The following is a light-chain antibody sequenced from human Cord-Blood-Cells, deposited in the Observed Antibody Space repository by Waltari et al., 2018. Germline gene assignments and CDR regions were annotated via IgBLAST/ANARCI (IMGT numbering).Light chain of an antibody. CDR2: EGS. Sequence: QSALTQPASVSGSPGQSITISCTGTSSDVGSYNLVSWYPQHPGKAPKLMSSEGSKRPSGVSNRFSGSKSGNTASLTISGLQAEDEADYYCCSYAGSSTPYVFGTGTKVTVL. J-gene: IGLJ1*01. CDR1: SSDVGSYNL. CDR3: CSYAGSSTPYV. V-gene: IGLV2-23*01.